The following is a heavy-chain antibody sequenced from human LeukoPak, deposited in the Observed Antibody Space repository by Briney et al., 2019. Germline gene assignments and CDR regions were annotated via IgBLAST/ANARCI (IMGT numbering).Heavy chain of an antibody. CDR3: ARGQSSSKGDWFDP. CDR2: IIPIFGTA. CDR1: GGTFSSYA. V-gene: IGHV1-69*13. D-gene: IGHD6-13*01. Sequence: RASVKVSCKASGGTFSSYAISWVRQAPGQGLEWMGGIIPIFGTANYAQKFQGRVTITADESTSTAYMELSSLRSEDTAVYYCARGQSSSKGDWFDPWGQGTLVTVSS. J-gene: IGHJ5*02.